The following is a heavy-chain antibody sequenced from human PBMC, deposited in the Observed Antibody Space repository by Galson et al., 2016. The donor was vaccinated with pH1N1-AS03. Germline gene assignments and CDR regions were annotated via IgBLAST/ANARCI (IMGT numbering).Heavy chain of an antibody. CDR2: INPKSGVT. CDR1: GYTFTGFS. D-gene: IGHD2-2*01. CDR3: ARDPRGPCTSSTCPTAYYFGMDV. Sequence: SVKVSCKASGYTFTGFSINWVRQAPGQGLELMGWINPKSGVTNYAQKFQAWVTMTRDTSSSTAYMELSGLKSDDTAVYYCARDPRGPCTSSTCPTAYYFGMDVWGQGTTVIVFS. V-gene: IGHV1-2*04. J-gene: IGHJ6*02.